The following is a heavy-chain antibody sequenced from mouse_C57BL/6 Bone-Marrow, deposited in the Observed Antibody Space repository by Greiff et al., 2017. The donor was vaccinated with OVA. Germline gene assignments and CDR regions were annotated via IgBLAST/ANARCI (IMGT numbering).Heavy chain of an antibody. Sequence: EVHLVESGGGLVKPGGSLKLSCAASGFTFSSYAMSWVRQTPEKRLEWVATISDGGSYTYYPDNVKGRFTISRDNAKNNLYLQMSHLKSEDTAMYYCAREERVLLRSWYFDVWGTGATVTVSS. CDR3: AREERVLLRSWYFDV. CDR1: GFTFSSYA. D-gene: IGHD1-1*01. V-gene: IGHV5-4*01. J-gene: IGHJ1*03. CDR2: ISDGGSYT.